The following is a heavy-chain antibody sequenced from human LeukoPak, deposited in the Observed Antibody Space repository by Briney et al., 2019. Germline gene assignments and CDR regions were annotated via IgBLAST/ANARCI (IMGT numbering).Heavy chain of an antibody. J-gene: IGHJ5*02. D-gene: IGHD4-17*01. CDR2: IYASGST. CDR1: GGSISSDY. CDR3: ATCRDEFGDYGFTS. V-gene: IGHV4-4*07. Sequence: SETLSLTCTVSGGSISSDYWSWIRQPAGKGLEWIGRIYASGSTKYNPSLKSRVTISVGTSKNLFSLKLTSVTAADTAMYYCATCRDEFGDYGFTSWGQGTLVTVSS.